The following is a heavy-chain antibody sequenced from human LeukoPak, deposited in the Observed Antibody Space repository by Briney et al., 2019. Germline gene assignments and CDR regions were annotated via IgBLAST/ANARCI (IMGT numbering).Heavy chain of an antibody. V-gene: IGHV1-69*13. D-gene: IGHD3-22*01. CDR2: IMPMFGKA. Sequence: SVKVSCKASGGTFSSYDISWVRQAPGQGLEWMGGIMPMFGKANYAQKFQGRVTITADESTSTAYMELSSLRSEDTAVYYCARVDYYDRKQFDYWGQGTLVTVSS. CDR1: GGTFSSYD. CDR3: ARVDYYDRKQFDY. J-gene: IGHJ4*02.